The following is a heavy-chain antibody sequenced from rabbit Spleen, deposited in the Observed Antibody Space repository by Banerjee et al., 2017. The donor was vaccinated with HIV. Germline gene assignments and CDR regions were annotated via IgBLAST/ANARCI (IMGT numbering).Heavy chain of an antibody. Sequence: QSLEESGGDLVKPGASLTLTCIASGVSFSGDSYMCWVRQAPGKGLEWIACIDTGSSGFTYFASWAKGRFTISKTSSTMVTLQMTSLTAADTATYFCARDSGSSFSSYGMDLWGPGTLVTVS. J-gene: IGHJ6*01. CDR1: GVSFSGDSY. CDR3: ARDSGSSFSSYGMDL. D-gene: IGHD8-1*01. CDR2: IDTGSSGFT. V-gene: IGHV1S40*01.